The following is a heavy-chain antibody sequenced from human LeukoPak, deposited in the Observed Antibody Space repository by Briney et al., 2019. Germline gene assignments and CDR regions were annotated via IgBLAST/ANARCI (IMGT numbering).Heavy chain of an antibody. V-gene: IGHV1-2*02. CDR2: INPNSGGT. CDR3: ARVHHYFDIAFDY. D-gene: IGHD3-22*01. CDR1: GYTFTSYY. Sequence: ASVKVSCKASGYTFTSYYIHWVRQAPGQGLEWMGWINPNSGGTNYAQKFQGRVTMTRDMSTSTVYMELSSLRSEDTAVYYCARVHHYFDIAFDYWGQGTLVTVSS. J-gene: IGHJ4*02.